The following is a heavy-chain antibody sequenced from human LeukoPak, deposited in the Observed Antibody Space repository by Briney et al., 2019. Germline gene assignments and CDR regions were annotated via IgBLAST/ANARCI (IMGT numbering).Heavy chain of an antibody. CDR3: GNNYGDYTPLSD. J-gene: IGHJ4*02. CDR2: VYSRGST. V-gene: IGHV4-39*07. CDR1: GGSISSTSFY. D-gene: IGHD4-17*01. Sequence: PSETLSLTCTVSGGSISSTSFYWGWVRQSPGMGLEWIASVYSRGSTFYNPSLKSRVTISLDTSKNQFSLEVTSVTAADTAVYFCGNNYGDYTPLSDWGQGTLVAVSS.